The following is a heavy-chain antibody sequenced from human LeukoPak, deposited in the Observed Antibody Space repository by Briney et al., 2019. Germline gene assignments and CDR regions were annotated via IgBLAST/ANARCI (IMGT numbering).Heavy chain of an antibody. CDR3: ARKSYPFYYYYDMDV. CDR2: IKQDGSEK. J-gene: IGHJ6*03. V-gene: IGHV3-7*01. D-gene: IGHD3-16*01. CDR1: GFTFSSYW. Sequence: GGSLRLSCAASGFTFSSYWMSWVRQAPGKGLEWVANIKQDGSEKYYVDSVKGRFTISRDNAKNSLYLQMNSLRAEDTAVYYCARKSYPFYYYYDMDVWGKGTTVTVSS.